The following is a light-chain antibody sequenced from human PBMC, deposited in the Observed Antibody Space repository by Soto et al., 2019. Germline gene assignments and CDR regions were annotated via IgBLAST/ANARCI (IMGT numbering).Light chain of an antibody. Sequence: QAVVTQPASVSGSPGQSITISCTGTSSDIGGYNYVSWYQQHPGKAPKLMIYDVSNRPSGVSNRFSGSKSGNTASLTISGLQAEDEADYYCYSYTGSITYVFGTGTKLTVL. CDR3: YSYTGSITYV. CDR1: SSDIGGYNY. J-gene: IGLJ1*01. CDR2: DVS. V-gene: IGLV2-14*01.